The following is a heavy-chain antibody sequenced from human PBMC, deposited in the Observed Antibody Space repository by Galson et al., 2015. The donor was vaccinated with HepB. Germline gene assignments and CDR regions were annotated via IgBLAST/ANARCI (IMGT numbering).Heavy chain of an antibody. D-gene: IGHD3-10*01. CDR1: GLTFSIYW. CDR3: ARDPGWFDP. V-gene: IGHV3-7*01. J-gene: IGHJ5*02. CDR2: IKRDGSEK. Sequence: SLRLSCAASGLTFSIYWMSWVRQAPGKGLEWVANIKRDGSEKYYVDSVKGRFTISRDNAKNSLYLQMNSLRAEDTAVYYCARDPGWFDPWGQGTLVTVSS.